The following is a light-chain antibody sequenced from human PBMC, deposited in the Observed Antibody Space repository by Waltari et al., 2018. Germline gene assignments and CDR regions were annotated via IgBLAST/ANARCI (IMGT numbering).Light chain of an antibody. CDR2: EVS. CDR1: SSDVGGSNY. V-gene: IGLV2-8*01. J-gene: IGLJ1*01. CDR3: SSYAGSNSHV. Sequence: QSALTQPPSASGSPGQSAPMSCTGTSSDVGGSNYLSWYQQHPGTVPKLIIYEVSERPSGVPHRFSGSKSGNTASLTVSGLQAEDEADYYCSSYAGSNSHVFGTGTRVTVL.